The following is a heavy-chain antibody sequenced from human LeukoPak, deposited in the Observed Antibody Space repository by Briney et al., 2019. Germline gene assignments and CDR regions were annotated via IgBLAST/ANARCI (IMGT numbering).Heavy chain of an antibody. CDR1: GFTFSSYG. CDR3: AKDLGYSGSYEVDY. D-gene: IGHD1-26*01. CDR2: IRYDGSNK. V-gene: IGHV3-30*02. Sequence: GGSLRLSCAASGFTFSSYGMHWVRQAPGKGLEWVAFIRYDGSNKYYADSVKGRFTISRDNSKNTLYLQMNSLRAEDTAVYYCAKDLGYSGSYEVDYWGQGTLVTVSS. J-gene: IGHJ4*02.